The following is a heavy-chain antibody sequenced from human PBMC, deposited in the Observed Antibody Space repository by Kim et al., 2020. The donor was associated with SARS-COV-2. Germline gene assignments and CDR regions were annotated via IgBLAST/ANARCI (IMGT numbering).Heavy chain of an antibody. D-gene: IGHD2-21*02. V-gene: IGHV1-2*06. J-gene: IGHJ3*02. Sequence: ASVKVSCKASGYTFTGYYMHWVRQAPGQGLEWMGRINPNSGGTNYAQKFQGRVTMTRDTSISTAYMELSRLRSDDTAVYYCARGGHIVVVTYDAFDIWGQGTMVTVSS. CDR1: GYTFTGYY. CDR3: ARGGHIVVVTYDAFDI. CDR2: INPNSGGT.